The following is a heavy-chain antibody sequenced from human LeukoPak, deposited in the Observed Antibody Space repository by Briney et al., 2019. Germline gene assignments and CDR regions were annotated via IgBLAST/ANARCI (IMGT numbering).Heavy chain of an antibody. Sequence: ASVKVSCKASGYAFTAFYIHWVRQAPGQGLEWMGMIYPRDGSTSYAQKFQGRVTVTRDTSTSTVHMELSGLRSEDTAVYYCARDQEAFDYWGQGTLVTVSS. J-gene: IGHJ4*02. CDR1: GYAFTAFY. V-gene: IGHV1-46*01. CDR3: ARDQEAFDY. CDR2: IYPRDGST.